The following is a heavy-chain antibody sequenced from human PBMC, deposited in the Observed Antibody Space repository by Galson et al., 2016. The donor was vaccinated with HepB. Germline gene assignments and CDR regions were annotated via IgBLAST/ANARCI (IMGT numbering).Heavy chain of an antibody. D-gene: IGHD4-17*01. J-gene: IGHJ5*02. CDR2: INHSGSA. CDR3: ARRGRTTVKGWFDP. Sequence: SETLSLTCGVYGGSFSGYYWSWIRQPPGKGLGWIGEINHSGSADYNPSLKSRVTMSVDTPKNQFSLKMSSVTAADTAVYFCARRGRTTVKGWFDPWGKGTLVVVSS. V-gene: IGHV4-34*01. CDR1: GGSFSGYY.